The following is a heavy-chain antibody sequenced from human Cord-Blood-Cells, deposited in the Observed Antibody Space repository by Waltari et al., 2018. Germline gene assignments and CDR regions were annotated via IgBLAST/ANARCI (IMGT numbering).Heavy chain of an antibody. V-gene: IGHV4-4*07. D-gene: IGHD2-2*01. J-gene: IGHJ2*01. CDR3: ARDKGYCSSTSCYVWYFDL. CDR1: GGSISSYY. CDR2: IDTSGST. Sequence: QVQLQESGPGLVKPSETLSLTCTVSGGSISSYYWSWIRQPAGKGLEWIGRIDTSGSTNYNPALKSRVTMSVDTSKNQFSLKLSSVTAADTAVYYCARDKGYCSSTSCYVWYFDLWGRGTLVTVSS.